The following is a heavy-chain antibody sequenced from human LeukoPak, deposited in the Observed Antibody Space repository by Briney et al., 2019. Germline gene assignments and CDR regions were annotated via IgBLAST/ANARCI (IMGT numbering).Heavy chain of an antibody. Sequence: GESLKLSCAASGFTVSSNYMSWVRQAPGKGLEWVSVIYSGGSTYYADSVKGRFTISRDNSKNTLYLQMNSLRAEDTAVYYCARQNVDSGDAFDIWGQGTMVTVSS. CDR2: IYSGGST. CDR3: ARQNVDSGDAFDI. D-gene: IGHD5-12*01. J-gene: IGHJ3*02. V-gene: IGHV3-66*04. CDR1: GFTVSSNY.